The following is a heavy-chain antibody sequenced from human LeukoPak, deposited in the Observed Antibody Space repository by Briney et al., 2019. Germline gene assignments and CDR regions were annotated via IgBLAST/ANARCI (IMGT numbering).Heavy chain of an antibody. J-gene: IGHJ4*02. CDR2: IIPIFCTA. CDR1: GGTLSNYA. V-gene: IGHV1-69*13. CDR3: ARGGYDILTGYPRPNYFDY. D-gene: IGHD3-9*01. Sequence: SVNVSRMASGGTLSNYAISWVRQPPGQGVEWMGGIIPIFCTANYAQKFQGRVTITADESTSTAYMELSSLRSEDTAVYYCARGGYDILTGYPRPNYFDYWGQGTLVTVSS.